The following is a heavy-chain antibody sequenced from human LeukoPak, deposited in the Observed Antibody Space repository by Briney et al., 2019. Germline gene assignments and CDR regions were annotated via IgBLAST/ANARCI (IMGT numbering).Heavy chain of an antibody. CDR1: GGSISSGGYY. D-gene: IGHD6-13*01. CDR2: IYHSGST. J-gene: IGHJ4*02. CDR3: ARGYSSSHFDY. V-gene: IGHV4-30-2*01. Sequence: SQTLSLTCTVSGGSISSGGYYWSWIRQPPGKGLEWIGYIYHSGSTYYNPSLKSRVTISVDRSKNQFSLKLSSVTAADTAVYYCARGYSSSHFDYWGQGTLVTVSS.